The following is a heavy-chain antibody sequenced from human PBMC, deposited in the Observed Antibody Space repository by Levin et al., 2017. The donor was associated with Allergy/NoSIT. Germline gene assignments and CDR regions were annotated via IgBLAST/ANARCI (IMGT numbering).Heavy chain of an antibody. V-gene: IGHV4-61*02. CDR3: AREGDDILTGYNYYYYYYMDV. CDR2: IYSSGSM. CDR1: GGSMSSGSFY. D-gene: IGHD3-9*01. J-gene: IGHJ6*03. Sequence: SETLSLTCTVSGGSMSSGSFYWNWVRQPAGRGLEWIGRIYSSGSMNYNPSLKSRITMSVDTSKNQFSLRLTSVTAAATAVYYCAREGDDILTGYNYYYYYYMDVWGKGTTVTVSS.